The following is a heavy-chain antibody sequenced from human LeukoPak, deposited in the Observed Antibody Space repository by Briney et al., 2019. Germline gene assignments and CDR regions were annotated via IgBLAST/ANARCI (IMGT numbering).Heavy chain of an antibody. CDR3: ARGEDCTNGVCYTSWFDP. V-gene: IGHV4-59*12. Sequence: SETLSLTCTVSGGSISSYYWSWIRQAPGKGLEWIRYIYYSGSTNYNPSLKSRVTISVDTSKNQFSLKLSSVTAADTAVYYCARGEDCTNGVCYTSWFDPWGQGTLVTVSS. CDR1: GGSISSYY. J-gene: IGHJ5*02. CDR2: IYYSGST. D-gene: IGHD2-8*01.